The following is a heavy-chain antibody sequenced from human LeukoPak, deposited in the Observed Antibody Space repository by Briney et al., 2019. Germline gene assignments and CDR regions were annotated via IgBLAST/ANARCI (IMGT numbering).Heavy chain of an antibody. J-gene: IGHJ4*02. D-gene: IGHD1-14*01. Sequence: TLSLTCTVSGGSISSGSYYWSWIRQPAGKGLEWIGRIYTSGSTNYNPSLKSRVTISVDTSTNQFSLKLTSVTAADTAVYYCARGPEDYFDYWGQGTLVTVSS. CDR3: ARGPEDYFDY. CDR1: GGSISSGSYY. V-gene: IGHV4-61*02. CDR2: IYTSGST.